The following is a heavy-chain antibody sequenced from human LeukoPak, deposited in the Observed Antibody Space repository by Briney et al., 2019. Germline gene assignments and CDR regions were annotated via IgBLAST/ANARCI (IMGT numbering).Heavy chain of an antibody. V-gene: IGHV3-48*04. CDR3: ARDHRGIFSPFDY. J-gene: IGHJ4*02. CDR2: ISSSSSTI. Sequence: GGSLRLSCAASGFTFSSYSMNWVRQAPGKGLEWVSYISSSSSTIYYADSVKGRFTISRDNAKNSLYLQMNSLRAEDTAVYYCARDHRGIFSPFDYWGQGTLVTVSS. CDR1: GFTFSSYS.